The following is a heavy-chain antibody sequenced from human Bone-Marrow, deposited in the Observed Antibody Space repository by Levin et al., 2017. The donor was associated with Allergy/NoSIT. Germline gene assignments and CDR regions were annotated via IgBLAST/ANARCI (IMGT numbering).Heavy chain of an antibody. Sequence: GESLKISCAASGFTFSSYEMNWVRQAPGKGLEWVSYISSSGSTIYYADSVKGRFTISRDNAKNSLYLQMNSLRAEDTAVYYCARDPYYIWGSYRYAGPFDYWGQGTLVTVSS. CDR2: ISSSGSTI. D-gene: IGHD3-16*02. CDR1: GFTFSSYE. J-gene: IGHJ4*02. CDR3: ARDPYYIWGSYRYAGPFDY. V-gene: IGHV3-48*03.